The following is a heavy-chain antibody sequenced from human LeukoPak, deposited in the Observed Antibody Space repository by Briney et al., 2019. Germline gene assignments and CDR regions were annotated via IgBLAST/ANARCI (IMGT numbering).Heavy chain of an antibody. J-gene: IGHJ3*02. Sequence: ASVKVSCKASGYTFTSYGISWVRQAPGQGLEWMGWISAYNGNTNYAQKLQGRVTMTTDTSTSTAYMELRSLRSDDTAVYYCARDQTGRLGAIPGPLDAFDIWGQGTMVTVSS. CDR1: GYTFTSYG. V-gene: IGHV1-18*01. CDR2: ISAYNGNT. D-gene: IGHD1-26*01. CDR3: ARDQTGRLGAIPGPLDAFDI.